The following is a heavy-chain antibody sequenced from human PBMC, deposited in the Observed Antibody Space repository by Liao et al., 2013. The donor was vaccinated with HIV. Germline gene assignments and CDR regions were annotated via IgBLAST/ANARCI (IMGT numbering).Heavy chain of an antibody. J-gene: IGHJ5*02. D-gene: IGHD3-10*01. Sequence: QVQLQESGPGLVKPSETLSLTCTVSGGSFGDYFWSWIRQPAGKGLEWIGRIYNTGSIQYNPSLESRVTMSVDTSKNQFSLKLTSVTAADTAVYYCARASNWELLNYFDPWGQGTLVTVSS. CDR3: ARASNWELLNYFDP. CDR1: GGSFGDYF. CDR2: IYNTGSI. V-gene: IGHV4-4*07.